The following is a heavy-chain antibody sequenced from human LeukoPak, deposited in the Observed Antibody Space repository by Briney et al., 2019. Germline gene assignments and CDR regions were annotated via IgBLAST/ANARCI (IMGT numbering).Heavy chain of an antibody. J-gene: IGHJ6*03. CDR2: MNPNSGNT. Sequence: ASVKVSCKASGYTFTSYDINWVRQATGQGLEGMGWMNPNSGNTGYAQKFQGRVTMTRNTSISTAYMELSSLRSEDTAVYYCARGYCSSTSCYYYMDVWGKGTTVTVSS. V-gene: IGHV1-8*01. CDR3: ARGYCSSTSCYYYMDV. CDR1: GYTFTSYD. D-gene: IGHD2-2*01.